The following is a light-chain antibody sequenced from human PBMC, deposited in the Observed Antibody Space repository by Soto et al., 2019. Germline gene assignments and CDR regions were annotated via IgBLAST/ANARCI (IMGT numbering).Light chain of an antibody. CDR1: QSISSY. CDR2: AAS. Sequence: DIHMTHYTSSLSASVGDRVTITCRASQSISSYVNWYQQRSGQAPKLLIYAASSLQSGVPSRFSGSGSGTDFTLTISSLQPEDFASYYCQQSFSTPPTFGQGTKVDIK. CDR3: QQSFSTPPT. V-gene: IGKV1-39*01. J-gene: IGKJ1*01.